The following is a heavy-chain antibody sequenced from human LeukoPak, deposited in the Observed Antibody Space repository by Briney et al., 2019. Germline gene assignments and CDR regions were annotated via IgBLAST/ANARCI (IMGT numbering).Heavy chain of an antibody. Sequence: GGSLRLSCSASGLSFSSFAMSWVRRGPARGLEWVSSLRGNGETFYADSVRGRFTLSSDSFTNTVYLQLNNLRVEDTAIYYCARASWISSSDAVRWGQGTLVTVSS. CDR1: GLSFSSFA. V-gene: IGHV3-23*01. J-gene: IGHJ1*01. CDR3: ARASWISSSDAVR. CDR2: LRGNGET. D-gene: IGHD6-25*01.